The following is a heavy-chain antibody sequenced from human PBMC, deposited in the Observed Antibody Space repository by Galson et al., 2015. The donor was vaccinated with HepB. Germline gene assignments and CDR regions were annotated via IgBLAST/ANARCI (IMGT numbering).Heavy chain of an antibody. J-gene: IGHJ4*02. CDR3: AKDVLAITMVRGGTDH. CDR2: IRYDGSNK. CDR1: GFTFSSYG. D-gene: IGHD3-10*01. Sequence: SLRLSCAASGFTFSSYGMHWVRQAPGKGLEWVAFIRYDGSNKYYADSVKGRFTISRDNSKNTLYLQMNSLRAEDTAVYYCAKDVLAITMVRGGTDHWGQGTLVTVSS. V-gene: IGHV3-30*02.